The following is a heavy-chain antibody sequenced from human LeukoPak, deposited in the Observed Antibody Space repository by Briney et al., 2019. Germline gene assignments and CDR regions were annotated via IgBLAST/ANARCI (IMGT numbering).Heavy chain of an antibody. CDR3: ARASSIAAEDI. Sequence: GSLRLSCAASGFTFSNFWMSWLRQSPGKGLEWIVYIYYSGSTNYNPSLKSRVTISVDTSKNQFSLKLSSVTAADTAVYYCARASSIAAEDIWGQGTMVTVSS. V-gene: IGHV4-59*01. D-gene: IGHD6-6*01. J-gene: IGHJ3*02. CDR2: IYYSGST. CDR1: GFTFSNFW.